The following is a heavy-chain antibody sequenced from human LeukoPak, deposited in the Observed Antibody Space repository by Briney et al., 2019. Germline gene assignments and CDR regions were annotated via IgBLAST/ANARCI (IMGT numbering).Heavy chain of an antibody. Sequence: ASVKVSCKASGYSFTSYGISWVRQAPGQGLEWMGWISAYNGNTHYEQKLQGRFTMTTDTSTRTAYMELRSLRSDDTAVYYCARAIAVAGTTMDFQRWGQGTLVTVSS. CDR1: GYSFTSYG. D-gene: IGHD6-19*01. CDR2: ISAYNGNT. J-gene: IGHJ1*01. V-gene: IGHV1-18*01. CDR3: ARAIAVAGTTMDFQR.